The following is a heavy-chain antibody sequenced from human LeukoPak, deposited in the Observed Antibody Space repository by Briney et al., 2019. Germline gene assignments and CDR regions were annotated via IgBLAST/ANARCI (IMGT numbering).Heavy chain of an antibody. CDR3: ARDLPSTIAVAGGGFDY. Sequence: SVKVSCKASGGTFGSYAISWVRQAPGQGLEWMGGIIPIFGTANYAQKFQGRVTITTDESTSTAYMELSSLRSEDTAVYYCARDLPSTIAVAGGGFDYWGQGTLVTVSS. D-gene: IGHD6-19*01. J-gene: IGHJ4*02. CDR1: GGTFGSYA. V-gene: IGHV1-69*05. CDR2: IIPIFGTA.